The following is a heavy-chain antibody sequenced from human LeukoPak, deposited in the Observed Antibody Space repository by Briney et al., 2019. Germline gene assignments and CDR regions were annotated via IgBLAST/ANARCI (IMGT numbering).Heavy chain of an antibody. V-gene: IGHV3-48*04. CDR1: GFTFSNYG. CDR3: AELGITMIGGV. CDR2: ISSSGSTI. D-gene: IGHD3-10*02. J-gene: IGHJ6*04. Sequence: GGSLRLSCAASGFTFSNYGMHWVRQAPGKGLEWVSYISSSGSTIYYADSVKGRFTISRDNAKNSLYLQMNSLRGEDTAVYYCAELGITMIGGVWGKGTTVTISS.